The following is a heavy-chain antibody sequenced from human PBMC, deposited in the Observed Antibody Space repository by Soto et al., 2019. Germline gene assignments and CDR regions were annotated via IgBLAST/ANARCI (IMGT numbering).Heavy chain of an antibody. J-gene: IGHJ2*01. CDR1: GGSISSYY. CDR2: IYYSGST. CDR3: ARKWGWYFAL. Sequence: QVQLQESGPGLVKPSETLSLTCSVSGGSISSYYWSWIRQPPGKGLEWIGYIYYSGSTNYNPSLKSRVTISVDTSKNQFSLKLSSVTAADTAVYYCARKWGWYFALWGRGTLVTVSS. V-gene: IGHV4-59*08. D-gene: IGHD1-26*01.